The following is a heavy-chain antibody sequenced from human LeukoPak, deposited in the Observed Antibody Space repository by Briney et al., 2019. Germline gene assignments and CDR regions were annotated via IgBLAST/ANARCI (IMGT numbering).Heavy chain of an antibody. J-gene: IGHJ5*02. Sequence: SETLSLTCTVSGGSISSGSYYWSWIRQPAGKGLEWIGRIYTSGSTSYNPSLKSRVTISVDTSKNHFSLKMTSVTAADTAVYYCAKGSGSYYRFDPWGQGTLVTVSS. D-gene: IGHD3-10*01. CDR3: AKGSGSYYRFDP. CDR1: GGSISSGSYY. V-gene: IGHV4-61*02. CDR2: IYTSGST.